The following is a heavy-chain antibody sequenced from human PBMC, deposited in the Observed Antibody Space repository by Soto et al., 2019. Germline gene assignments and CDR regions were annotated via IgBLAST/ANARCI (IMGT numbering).Heavy chain of an antibody. D-gene: IGHD1-26*01. CDR1: GGSFSGYY. V-gene: IGHV4-34*02. CDR2: INHSGGT. J-gene: IGHJ4*02. CDR3: ARLRWEQPRVFDY. Sequence: QVQLQQWGAGLLKPSETLSLTCAVYGGSFSGYYWSWIRQPPVKGLEWIGEINHSGGTNYNPSLKSRVTISVATSKNQFSLQLSSVTASDPAVFYCARLRWEQPRVFDYWGQGTLVTVSS.